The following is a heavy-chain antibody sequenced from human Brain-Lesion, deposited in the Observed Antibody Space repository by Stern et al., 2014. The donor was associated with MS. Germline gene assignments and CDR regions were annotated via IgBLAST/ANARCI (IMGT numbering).Heavy chain of an antibody. V-gene: IGHV1-2*02. J-gene: IGHJ6*02. CDR2: INPNTGGT. D-gene: IGHD3-3*01. CDR3: ARDQRGITIFGVVTDYYYLGMDV. Sequence: VQLLESGAEVKKPGASVKVSCKTSGYIFTGYYIHWVRQAPGQGLEWMASINPNTGGTKYAQKFQGRVTMSRDTSISTAYVELSSLTSDDTAVYYCARDQRGITIFGVVTDYYYLGMDVWGQGTTVTVSS. CDR1: GYIFTGYY.